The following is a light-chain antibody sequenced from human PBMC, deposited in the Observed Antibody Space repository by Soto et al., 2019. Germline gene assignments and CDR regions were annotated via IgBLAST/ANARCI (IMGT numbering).Light chain of an antibody. CDR1: QSISDT. CDR3: QQYNNWPWT. V-gene: IGKV3-15*01. J-gene: IGKJ1*01. CDR2: GAS. Sequence: EIVMTQSPATLSVSPGESATLTCRASQSISDTLAWYQQKPGQAPRLLIHGASTRATGFPARFSGSGSGTDFTLTINSLQSEDFAVYYCQQYNNWPWTFGQGTKVDI.